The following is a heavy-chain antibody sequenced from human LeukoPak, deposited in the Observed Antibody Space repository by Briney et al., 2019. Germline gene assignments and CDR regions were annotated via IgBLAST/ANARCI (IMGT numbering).Heavy chain of an antibody. CDR2: ISGSGGST. D-gene: IGHD3-3*01. CDR1: GFTFSSYG. CDR3: AKDQVANDFWSGYNS. V-gene: IGHV3-23*01. J-gene: IGHJ4*02. Sequence: PGGSLRLSCAASGFTFSSYGMHWVRQAPGKGLEWVSAISGSGGSTYYADSVKGRFTISRDNSKNTLYLQMNSLRAEDTAVYYCAKDQVANDFWSGYNSWGQGTLVTVSS.